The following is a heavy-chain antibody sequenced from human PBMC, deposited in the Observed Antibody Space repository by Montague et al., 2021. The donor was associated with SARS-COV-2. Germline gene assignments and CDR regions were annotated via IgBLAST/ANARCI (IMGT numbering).Heavy chain of an antibody. J-gene: IGHJ4*02. D-gene: IGHD2-2*01. CDR2: IHYSGIT. CDR3: ARHLAISGPAAVSDY. CDR1: GDSISSGYFY. V-gene: IGHV4-39*01. Sequence: SETLSLTYTVSGDSISSGYFYWGWIRQPPGKGLEWVGTIHYSGITYYNPSLKSRVTISVDTSGNQFSLKLSSVTAADTAIYYCARHLAISGPAAVSDYWGQGTLVTVSS.